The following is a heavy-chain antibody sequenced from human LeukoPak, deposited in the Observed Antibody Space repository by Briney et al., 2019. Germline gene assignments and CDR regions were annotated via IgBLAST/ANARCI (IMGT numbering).Heavy chain of an antibody. CDR2: INHSVST. Sequence: PSETLSLTCAVYGGSFSGYYWSWIRQPPGKGLEWIGEINHSVSTNYNPSLKSRVTISVDTSKNQFSLKLSSVTAADTAVYYCARRRGVGAANYWGQGTLVTVSS. V-gene: IGHV4-34*01. CDR3: ARRRGVGAANY. J-gene: IGHJ4*02. CDR1: GGSFSGYY. D-gene: IGHD2-15*01.